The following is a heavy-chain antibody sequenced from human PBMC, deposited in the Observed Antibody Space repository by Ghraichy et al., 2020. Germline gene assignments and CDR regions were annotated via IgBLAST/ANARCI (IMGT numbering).Heavy chain of an antibody. Sequence: LSLTCAASGFTFSDYYMSWIRQAPGKGLEWVSYISSSSSYTNYADSVKGRFTISRDNAKNSLYLQMNSLRAEDTAVYYCARDRDGYKEFDYWGQGTLVTVSS. V-gene: IGHV3-11*06. D-gene: IGHD5-24*01. J-gene: IGHJ4*02. CDR3: ARDRDGYKEFDY. CDR1: GFTFSDYY. CDR2: ISSSSSYT.